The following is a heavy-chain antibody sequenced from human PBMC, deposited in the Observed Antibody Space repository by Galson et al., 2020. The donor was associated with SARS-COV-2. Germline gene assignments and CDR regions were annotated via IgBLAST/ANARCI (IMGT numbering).Heavy chain of an antibody. J-gene: IGHJ6*02. Sequence: GESLKISCAASGFTFSSYAMHWVRQAPGKGLEWVAVISYDGSNKYYADSVKGRFTISRDNSKNTLYLQMNNLRAEDTGGYYCARGGEGTITVFGVVSMGDGMDVWGQGTTVTVSS. CDR2: ISYDGSNK. CDR1: GFTFSSYA. V-gene: IGHV3-30*04. D-gene: IGHD3-3*01. CDR3: ARGGEGTITVFGVVSMGDGMDV.